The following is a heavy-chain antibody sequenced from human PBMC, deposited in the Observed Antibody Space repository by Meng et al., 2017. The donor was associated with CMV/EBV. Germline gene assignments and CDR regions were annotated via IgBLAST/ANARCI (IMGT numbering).Heavy chain of an antibody. V-gene: IGHV4-59*01. CDR3: ASSTPIVGATFDL. CDR1: GGSISSYY. CDR2: IYYSGST. J-gene: IGHJ2*01. D-gene: IGHD1-26*01. Sequence: GSLRLSCTVSGGSISSYYWSWIRQPPGKGLEWFGYIYYSGSTNYNPSLKSRGTISVDTSKNQFSLKLSSVTAADTAAYYCASSTPIVGATFDLWGRGTLVTVSS.